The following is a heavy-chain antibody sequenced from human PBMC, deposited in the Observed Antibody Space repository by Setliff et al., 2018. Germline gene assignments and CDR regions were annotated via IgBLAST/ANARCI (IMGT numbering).Heavy chain of an antibody. J-gene: IGHJ4*02. CDR3: ARSIVGATGGYFDY. Sequence: ASVKVSCKASGYSFTLYAMHWVRQAPGQGLEWMGIINPINPSGGSTSYAQKFQGRVTMTRDTSTSTVYMELSSLRSEDTAVYYCARSIVGATGGYFDYWGQGSLVTVSS. CDR2: INPINPSGGST. CDR1: GYSFTLYA. V-gene: IGHV1-46*01. D-gene: IGHD1-26*01.